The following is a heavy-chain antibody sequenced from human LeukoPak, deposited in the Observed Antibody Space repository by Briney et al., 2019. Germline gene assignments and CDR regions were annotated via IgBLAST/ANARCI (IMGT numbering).Heavy chain of an antibody. CDR1: GFIVGDRY. CDR2: IRNRANSNTI. D-gene: IGHD5-12*01. Sequence: PGGSLRLSCEVSGFIVGDRYMDWVRQAPGKGPEWVARIRNRANSNTIEYAASVKGRFIISRDASRNSLYLQMNSLNTEDSAVYYCVTYEGVAWGQGTLVTVSS. V-gene: IGHV3-72*01. CDR3: VTYEGVA. J-gene: IGHJ5*02.